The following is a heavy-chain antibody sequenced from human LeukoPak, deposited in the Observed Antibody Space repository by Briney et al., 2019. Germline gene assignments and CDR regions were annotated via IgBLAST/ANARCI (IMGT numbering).Heavy chain of an antibody. V-gene: IGHV4-4*09. CDR1: GGSISGYY. CDR2: IHSSGST. Sequence: SETLSHNCPVSGGSISGYYWSWIRRPPGQTLEWIGYIHSSGSTNYNPSLQSRVTMSVDTSMNQFSLRLSSVTASDTAVYYCARFTYTTRPSDVWGKGTTVTVSS. CDR3: ARFTYTTRPSDV. D-gene: IGHD3-16*01. J-gene: IGHJ6*04.